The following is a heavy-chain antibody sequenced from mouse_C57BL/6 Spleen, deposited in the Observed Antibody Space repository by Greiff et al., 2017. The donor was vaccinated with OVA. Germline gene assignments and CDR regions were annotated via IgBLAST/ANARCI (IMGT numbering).Heavy chain of an antibody. CDR2: IYPNNGGN. Sequence: EVQLQQSGPELVKPGASVKMSCKASGYTFTDYYMHWVKQSPGESLEWIGDIYPNNGGNGYNQKFKGKATLTVDKSSSTAYMELRSLTSEDSAVYYCALYGSRTGGFAYWGQGTLVTVSA. J-gene: IGHJ3*01. CDR1: GYTFTDYY. V-gene: IGHV1-34*01. CDR3: ALYGSRTGGFAY. D-gene: IGHD1-1*01.